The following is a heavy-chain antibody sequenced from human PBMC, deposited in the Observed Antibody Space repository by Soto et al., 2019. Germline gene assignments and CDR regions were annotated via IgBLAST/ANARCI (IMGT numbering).Heavy chain of an antibody. D-gene: IGHD5-18*01. CDR2: INHSGST. CDR1: GVAFSCYY. CDR3: ARGRGYSYDNWFDP. J-gene: IGHJ5*02. Sequence: SETLSRTFAIYGVAFSCYYWSWIRQPPGKGLEWIGEINHSGSTNYNPSLKSRVTISVDTSKNQFSLKLSSVTAADTAVYYCARGRGYSYDNWFDPWGQGTLVTVS. V-gene: IGHV4-34*01.